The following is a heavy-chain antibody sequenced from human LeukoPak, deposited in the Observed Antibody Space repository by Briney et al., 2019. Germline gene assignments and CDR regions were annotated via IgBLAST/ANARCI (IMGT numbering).Heavy chain of an antibody. J-gene: IGHJ4*02. CDR1: GGSIDSRSYY. Sequence: SETLSLTCTVSGGSIDSRSYYWDWIRQAPGKGLEWIGTIYHSGSTEYNPSLKSRVAIFVDTSKNQFSLILHSVAAADTAVYYCSRESGPFSPFGHWGQGILVTVTS. CDR3: SRESGPFSPFGH. V-gene: IGHV4-39*02. CDR2: IYHSGST. D-gene: IGHD1-26*01.